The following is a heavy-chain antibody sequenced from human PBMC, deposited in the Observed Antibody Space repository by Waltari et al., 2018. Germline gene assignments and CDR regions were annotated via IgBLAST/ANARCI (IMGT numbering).Heavy chain of an antibody. V-gene: IGHV4-39*07. Sequence: QLQLPASGPGLVKPSETLSLTCTVSGGSISSSSYYLGWLRPRPGKGLEWIGSIYYSGGTYYNPSLKSRVTISVDTSKNQFSLKLSSVTAADTAVYYCARGFWSGYPIGWFDPWGQGTLVTVSS. J-gene: IGHJ5*02. CDR1: GGSISSSSYY. CDR2: IYYSGGT. D-gene: IGHD3-3*01. CDR3: ARGFWSGYPIGWFDP.